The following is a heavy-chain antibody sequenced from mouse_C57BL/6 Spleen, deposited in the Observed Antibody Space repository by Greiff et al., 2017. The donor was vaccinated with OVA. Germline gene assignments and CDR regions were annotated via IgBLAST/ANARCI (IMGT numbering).Heavy chain of an antibody. Sequence: QVQLQQPGAELVRPGSSVKLSCKASGYTFTSYWMDWVKQRPGQGLEWIGNIYPSDSETHYNQKFKDKATLTVDKSSSTAYMQLSSLTSEDSAVYYCARRVFDYYGSSPWYFDVWGTGTTVTVSS. CDR2: IYPSDSET. V-gene: IGHV1-61*01. D-gene: IGHD1-1*01. CDR3: ARRVFDYYGSSPWYFDV. J-gene: IGHJ1*03. CDR1: GYTFTSYW.